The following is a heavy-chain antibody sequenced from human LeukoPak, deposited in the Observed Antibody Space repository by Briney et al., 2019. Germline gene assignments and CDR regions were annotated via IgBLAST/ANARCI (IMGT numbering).Heavy chain of an antibody. CDR1: GFTFSSYS. Sequence: KTGGSLRLSCAASGFTFSSYSMNWVRQAPGKGLEWVSSISSSSSYIYYADSVKGRFTISRDNAKNSLYLQMNSLRAEDTALYYCASNDYSNYGYWGQGTLVTVSS. J-gene: IGHJ4*02. CDR3: ASNDYSNYGY. D-gene: IGHD4-11*01. V-gene: IGHV3-21*01. CDR2: ISSSSSYI.